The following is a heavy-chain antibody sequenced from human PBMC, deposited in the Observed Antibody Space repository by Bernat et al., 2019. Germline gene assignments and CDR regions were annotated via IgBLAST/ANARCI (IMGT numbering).Heavy chain of an antibody. CDR3: ARRYYGGNSQAFDI. V-gene: IGHV3-53*01. CDR2: IYSGGST. CDR1: GFTVSSNY. D-gene: IGHD4-23*01. J-gene: IGHJ3*02. Sequence: EVQLVESGGGLIQPGGSLRLSCAASGFTVSSNYMSWVRQAPGKGLEWVSVIYSGGSTYYADSVKGRFTISRDNSKNTLYLQMNSLRAEDTAVYYCARRYYGGNSQAFDIWGQGTMVTVSS.